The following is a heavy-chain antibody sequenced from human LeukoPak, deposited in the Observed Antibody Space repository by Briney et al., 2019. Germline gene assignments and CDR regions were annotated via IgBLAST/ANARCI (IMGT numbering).Heavy chain of an antibody. Sequence: PSETLSLTCTVSGGSITNYYWSWIRQPPGKGLEWIGYIYYSGSTNYNPSLKSRVTISVDTSKNQFSLKLSSVTAAGTAVYYCAREHCSSTSCYTGWFDPWGQGTLVTVSS. CDR2: IYYSGST. D-gene: IGHD2-2*02. J-gene: IGHJ5*02. CDR3: AREHCSSTSCYTGWFDP. CDR1: GGSITNYY. V-gene: IGHV4-59*01.